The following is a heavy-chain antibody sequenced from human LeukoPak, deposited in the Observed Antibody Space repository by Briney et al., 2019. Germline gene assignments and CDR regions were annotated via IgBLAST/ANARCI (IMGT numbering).Heavy chain of an antibody. V-gene: IGHV1-18*01. CDR3: ARLSSGFPFNWFDP. CDR1: GYSFTSYG. D-gene: IGHD3-22*01. Sequence: GESLKISCKGSGYSFTSYGISWVRQAPGQGLEWMGWISAYNGNTNYAQKLQGRVTMTTDTSTSTAYMELRSLRSDDTAVYYCARLSSGFPFNWFDPWGQGTLVTVSS. J-gene: IGHJ5*02. CDR2: ISAYNGNT.